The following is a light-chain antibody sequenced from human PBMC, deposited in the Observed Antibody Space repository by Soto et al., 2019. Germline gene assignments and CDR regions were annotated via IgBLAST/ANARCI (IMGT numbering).Light chain of an antibody. V-gene: IGLV1-40*01. J-gene: IGLJ3*02. CDR1: ISNIGRGYD. CDR2: GDS. CDR3: QTVDSSLTISWV. Sequence: QSVLTQPPSVSGAPGQRVTISCTGSISNIGRGYDVHWYQQLPGSAPRLLLSGDSNRPSGVPDRLSGSRSGTSASLAITGRQADDEAAYYCQTVDSSLTISWVFGGGTKLTVL.